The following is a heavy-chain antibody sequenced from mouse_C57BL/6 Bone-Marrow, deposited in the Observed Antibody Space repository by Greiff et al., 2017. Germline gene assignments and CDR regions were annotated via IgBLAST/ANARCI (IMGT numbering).Heavy chain of an antibody. CDR1: GYTFTDYY. J-gene: IGHJ4*01. V-gene: IGHV1-26*01. CDR2: INPNNGGT. Sequence: EVQLQQSGPELVKPGASVKISCKASGYTFTDYYMNWVKQSHGKSLEWIGDINPNNGGTSYNQKFKGKATLTVYKSSSTAYMELRSLTSEDSAGYDCAREEGDEYDAMGYWGQRASVPVSS. CDR3: AREEGDEYDAMGY.